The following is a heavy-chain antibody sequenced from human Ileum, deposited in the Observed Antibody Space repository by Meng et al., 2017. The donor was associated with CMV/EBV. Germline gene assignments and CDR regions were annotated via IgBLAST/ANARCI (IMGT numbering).Heavy chain of an antibody. V-gene: IGHV3-21*01. J-gene: IGHJ4*02. CDR1: GFRFRTYS. D-gene: IGHD1-26*01. CDR3: ARVPGSYLAVDY. CDR2: ISSSSSYI. Sequence: SCAASGFRFRTYSMNWVRQAPGKGLEWVSSISSSSSYIYYADSVKGRFTISRDNAKKSLYLQMNSLRVEDTAVYYCARVPGSYLAVDYWGQGALVTVSS.